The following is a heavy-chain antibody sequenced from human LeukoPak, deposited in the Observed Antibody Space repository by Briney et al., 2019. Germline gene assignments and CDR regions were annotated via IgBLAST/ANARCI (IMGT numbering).Heavy chain of an antibody. CDR2: INPIGGST. CDR1: GYTFTSCY. J-gene: IGHJ4*02. Sequence: GASVNVSCKASGYTFTSCYMHWVRQAPGQGLEWMGIINPIGGSTSYAQKFQGRVTMTRDTSTNTVYMELSGLTSEDTALYYCAREARGTAIEHFDYWGQGTLVTVSS. D-gene: IGHD5-18*01. V-gene: IGHV1-46*01. CDR3: AREARGTAIEHFDY.